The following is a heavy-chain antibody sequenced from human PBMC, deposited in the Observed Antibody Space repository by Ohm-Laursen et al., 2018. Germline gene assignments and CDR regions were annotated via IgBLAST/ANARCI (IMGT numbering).Heavy chain of an antibody. CDR3: AKADSIAVAGNVPTLFDP. D-gene: IGHD6-19*01. CDR2: IDVSGRNT. J-gene: IGHJ5*02. V-gene: IGHV3-23*01. Sequence: SLRLSCAASGFTFSSYAMSWVRQAPGKGLEWVSAIDVSGRNTYYGDSVKGRFTISRDSSNNTLYLQMNSLRAEDTALYYCAKADSIAVAGNVPTLFDPWGQGTLVTVSS. CDR1: GFTFSSYA.